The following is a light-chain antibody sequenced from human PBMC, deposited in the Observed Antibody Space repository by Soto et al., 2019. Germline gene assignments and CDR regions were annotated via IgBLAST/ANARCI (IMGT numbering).Light chain of an antibody. J-gene: IGLJ1*01. CDR2: SDD. Sequence: QSVLTQSPSASGTPGQRVTISCYGSSSNIGSYPVYWYQQLPGTAPKLLINSDDQRPSGVPDRFSASKSGTSASLAISGLRSEDEADYYCAAWDDSLSVYYVFGTGTKVTVL. CDR1: SSNIGSYP. CDR3: AAWDDSLSVYYV. V-gene: IGLV1-47*02.